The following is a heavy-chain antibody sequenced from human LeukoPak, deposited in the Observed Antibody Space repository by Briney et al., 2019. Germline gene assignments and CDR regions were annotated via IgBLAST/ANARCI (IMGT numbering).Heavy chain of an antibody. CDR2: ISSSSSYI. Sequence: PGGSLRLSCAASGFTFSSYSMNWVRQAPGKGLEWVSSISSSSSYIYYADSVKGRFTISRDNAKNSLYLQMNSLRAEDTAVYYCARAQIQLWPNTKTQYYYYYMDVWGKGTTVTISS. D-gene: IGHD5-18*01. CDR3: ARAQIQLWPNTKTQYYYYYMDV. V-gene: IGHV3-21*01. J-gene: IGHJ6*03. CDR1: GFTFSSYS.